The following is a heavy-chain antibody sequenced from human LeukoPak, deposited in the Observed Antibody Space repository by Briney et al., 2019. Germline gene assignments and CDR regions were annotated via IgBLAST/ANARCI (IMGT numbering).Heavy chain of an antibody. Sequence: ASVKVSCKVSGYTLTELSIRWVRQAPGKGLEWMGGFDPEDPEDGEAIYAQKFQGRVTMTEDTSTDTAYMELSSLRSEDTAVYYCTTGKIYCSSCSDDYWGQGTLVTVSS. CDR3: TTGKIYCSSCSDDY. CDR1: GYTLTELS. CDR2: FDPEDPEDGEA. V-gene: IGHV1-24*01. D-gene: IGHD6-13*01. J-gene: IGHJ4*02.